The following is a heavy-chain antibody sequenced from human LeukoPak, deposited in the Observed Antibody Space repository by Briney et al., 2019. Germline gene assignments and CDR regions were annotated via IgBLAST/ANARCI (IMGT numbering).Heavy chain of an antibody. D-gene: IGHD2-2*01. CDR2: IYYSGST. CDR1: GGSISSYY. Sequence: SETLSLTCTVSGGSISSYYWGWIRQPPGKGLEWIGSIYYSGSTYYNPSLKSRVTISVDTSKSQFSLKLSSVTAADTAVYYCARLKELLSYDYWGQGTLVTVSS. CDR3: ARLKELLSYDY. V-gene: IGHV4-39*01. J-gene: IGHJ4*02.